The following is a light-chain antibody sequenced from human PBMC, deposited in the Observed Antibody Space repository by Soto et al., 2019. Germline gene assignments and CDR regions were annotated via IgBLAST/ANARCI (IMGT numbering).Light chain of an antibody. V-gene: IGLV2-23*02. CDR1: SSDVGSYNL. CDR3: CSYAGSSTLV. CDR2: EVS. Sequence: QSALTQPASVSGSPGQSITISCTGTSSDVGSYNLVSWYQQDPGKAPKLMIYEVSKRPSGVSNRFSGSKSGNTASLTISGLQAEDEADYYCCSYAGSSTLVFGGGTKVTV. J-gene: IGLJ2*01.